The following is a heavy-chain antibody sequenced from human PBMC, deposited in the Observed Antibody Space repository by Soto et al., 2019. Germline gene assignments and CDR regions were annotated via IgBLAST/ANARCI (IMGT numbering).Heavy chain of an antibody. CDR3: ARFPDSSGYYYYFDY. J-gene: IGHJ4*02. V-gene: IGHV1-46*01. CDR1: GYTFTSYV. CDR2: INPSSGST. D-gene: IGHD3-22*01. Sequence: ASVKVSCKASGYTFTSYVMHWVRHAPGQGLEWMGVINPSSGSTSYAQKFQGRVTMTRDTSTSTVYMELSSLRSDDTAVYYCARFPDSSGYYYYFDYWGQGTLVTVSS.